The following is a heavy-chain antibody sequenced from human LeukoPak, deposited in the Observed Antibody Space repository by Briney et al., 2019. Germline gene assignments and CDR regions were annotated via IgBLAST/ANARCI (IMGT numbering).Heavy chain of an antibody. D-gene: IGHD6-13*01. CDR2: IYHSGST. CDR3: ARDSQQLSAFDI. Sequence: SETLSLTCTVSGGSISSGGYYWSWIRQPPGKGLEWIGYIYHSGSTYYNPSLKSRVTISVDRSKNQSSLKLSSVTAADTAVYYCARDSQQLSAFDIWGQGTMVTVSS. V-gene: IGHV4-30-2*01. CDR1: GGSISSGGYY. J-gene: IGHJ3*02.